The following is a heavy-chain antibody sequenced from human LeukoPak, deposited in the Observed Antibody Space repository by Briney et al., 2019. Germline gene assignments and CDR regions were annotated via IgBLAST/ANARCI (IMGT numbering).Heavy chain of an antibody. J-gene: IGHJ6*03. V-gene: IGHV3-9*03. Sequence: GGSLRLSCAASGFTFSSYEMNWVRQAPGKGLEWVSGISWNSGSIGYADSVKGRFTISRDNAKNSLYLQMNSLRAEDMALYYCAKGYSSGWNQYYYYMDVWGKGTTVTVSS. D-gene: IGHD6-19*01. CDR3: AKGYSSGWNQYYYYMDV. CDR1: GFTFSSYE. CDR2: ISWNSGSI.